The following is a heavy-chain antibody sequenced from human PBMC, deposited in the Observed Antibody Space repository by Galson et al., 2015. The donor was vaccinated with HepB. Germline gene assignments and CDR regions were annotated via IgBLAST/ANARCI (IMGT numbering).Heavy chain of an antibody. J-gene: IGHJ4*02. CDR2: IYSGGST. D-gene: IGHD6-19*01. CDR1: GFTVSSNY. V-gene: IGHV3-53*01. CDR3: AREGTSSGWYFQDY. Sequence: SLRLSCAASGFTVSSNYMSWVRQAPGKGLEWVSVIYSGGSTYYADSVKGRFTISRDNSKNTLYLQMNSLRAEDTAVYYCAREGTSSGWYFQDYWGQGTLVTVSS.